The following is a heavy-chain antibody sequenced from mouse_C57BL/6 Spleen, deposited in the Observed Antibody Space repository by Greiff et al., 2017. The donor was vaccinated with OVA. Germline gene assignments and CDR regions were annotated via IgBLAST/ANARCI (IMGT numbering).Heavy chain of an antibody. CDR3: ASAKGAMDY. D-gene: IGHD3-3*01. Sequence: EVKVVESGGDLVKPGGSLKLSCAASGFTFSSYGMSWVRQTPDKRLEWVATISSGGSYTYYPDSVKGRFTISRDNAKNTLYLQMSSLKSEDTAMYYCASAKGAMDYWGQGTSVTVSS. J-gene: IGHJ4*01. CDR1: GFTFSSYG. CDR2: ISSGGSYT. V-gene: IGHV5-6*01.